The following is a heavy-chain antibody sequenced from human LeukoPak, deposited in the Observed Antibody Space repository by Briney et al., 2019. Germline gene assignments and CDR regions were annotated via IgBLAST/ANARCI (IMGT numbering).Heavy chain of an antibody. CDR2: IIPIFGTA. CDR3: ALSSPYSSGWYPYFQH. J-gene: IGHJ1*01. D-gene: IGHD6-19*01. V-gene: IGHV1-69*05. Sequence: ASVKVSCKASGGTFSSYAISWVRQAPRQGLEWMGRIIPIFGTANYAQKFQGRVTITTDESTSTAYMELSSLRSEDTGVYYCALSSPYSSGWYPYFQHWGQGTLVTVSS. CDR1: GGTFSSYA.